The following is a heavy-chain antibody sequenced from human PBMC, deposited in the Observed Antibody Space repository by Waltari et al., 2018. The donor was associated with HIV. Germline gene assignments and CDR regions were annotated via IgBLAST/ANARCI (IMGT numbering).Heavy chain of an antibody. Sequence: EVQLGESGGGLVQPGRSLRLSCATSGFSFGDYAMSWFRQAPGKGLEGVGFIKSKAYGGTTQYAASVKGRFTISRDDSKSIAYLQMNSLKTEDTALYYCTRGTFTVTYYFDYWGRGTLVTVSS. CDR3: TRGTFTVTYYFDY. D-gene: IGHD4-17*01. CDR1: GFSFGDYA. V-gene: IGHV3-49*03. CDR2: IKSKAYGGTT. J-gene: IGHJ4*02.